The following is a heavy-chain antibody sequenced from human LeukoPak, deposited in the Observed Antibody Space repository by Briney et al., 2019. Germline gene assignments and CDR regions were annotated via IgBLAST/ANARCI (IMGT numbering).Heavy chain of an antibody. D-gene: IGHD6-6*01. Sequence: ASVKVSCKASGDTFTSYYMHWVRQAPGQGLEWMGIIDPSGGSTTYAQKFQGRVTMTRDTSTSTVYMELSSLRSEDTAVYYCALARPDYYYGMDVWGQGTTVTVSS. CDR2: IDPSGGST. CDR3: ALARPDYYYGMDV. V-gene: IGHV1-46*03. J-gene: IGHJ6*02. CDR1: GDTFTSYY.